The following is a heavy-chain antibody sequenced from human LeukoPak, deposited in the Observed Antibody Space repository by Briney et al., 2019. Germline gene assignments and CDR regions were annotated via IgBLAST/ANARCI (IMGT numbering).Heavy chain of an antibody. D-gene: IGHD5-24*01. CDR3: ARDLIMAPTYDAFDI. Sequence: GGSLRLSCAASGFTFSSYWMSWVRQAPGKGLEWVANIKEDGSEKYYVDSVKGRFTISRDNAKNSLYLQLNSLRAEDTAMYYCARDLIMAPTYDAFDIWGQGTMVTVSS. CDR1: GFTFSSYW. CDR2: IKEDGSEK. V-gene: IGHV3-7*05. J-gene: IGHJ3*02.